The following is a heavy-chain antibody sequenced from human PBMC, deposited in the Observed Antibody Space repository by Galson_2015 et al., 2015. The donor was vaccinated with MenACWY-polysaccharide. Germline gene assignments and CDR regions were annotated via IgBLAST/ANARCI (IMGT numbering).Heavy chain of an antibody. V-gene: IGHV3-15*01. D-gene: IGHD2-2*01. CDR3: ARVPIVVVPAAPHDAFDI. CDR1: GFTFSNAW. CDR2: IKSKTDGGIT. J-gene: IGHJ3*02. Sequence: SLRLSCAASGFTFSNAWMSWVRQAPGKGLEWVGRIKSKTDGGITDYAAPVKGRFTISRDDSKNTLYLQMNSLRAEDTAVYYCARVPIVVVPAAPHDAFDIWGQGTMVTVSS.